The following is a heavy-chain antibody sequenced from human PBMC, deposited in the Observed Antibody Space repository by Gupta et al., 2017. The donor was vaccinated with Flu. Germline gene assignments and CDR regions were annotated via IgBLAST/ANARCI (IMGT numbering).Heavy chain of an antibody. CDR1: EYIFANYW. CDR2: IYPADSDT. Sequence: EVQLEQSGAVVKKPGESLKISCKASEYIFANYWIGWVRQMPGKGPEWMGIIYPADSDTRYSQSVQGQVTISVDKSISTVYLQWSSLKASDTAIYYCAKRRYTHLYLENWFDPWGQGTLVTVFS. V-gene: IGHV5-51*03. CDR3: AKRRYTHLYLENWFDP. D-gene: IGHD1-20*01. J-gene: IGHJ5*02.